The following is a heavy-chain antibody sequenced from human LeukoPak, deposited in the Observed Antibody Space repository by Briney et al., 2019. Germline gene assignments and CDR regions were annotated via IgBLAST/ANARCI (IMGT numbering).Heavy chain of an antibody. CDR1: GFTFSSYA. CDR2: ISGSGGST. V-gene: IGHV3-23*01. Sequence: GGSLRLSCAASGFTFSSYAMSWVRQAPGKGLEWVSAISGSGGSTYYADSVKGRFTISRDNSKNTLYLQMNSLRAGDTAVYYCANSLGVYYYYYGMDVWGQGTTVTVSS. J-gene: IGHJ6*02. CDR3: ANSLGVYYYYYGMDV.